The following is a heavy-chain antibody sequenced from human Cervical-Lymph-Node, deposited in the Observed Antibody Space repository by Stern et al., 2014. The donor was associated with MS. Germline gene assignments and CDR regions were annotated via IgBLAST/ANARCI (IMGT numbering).Heavy chain of an antibody. D-gene: IGHD2-15*01. CDR3: ARGAVSNRAAATLHNLFDS. CDR2: IPPILGLP. CDR1: GGTFSSSYA. V-gene: IGHV1-69*09. J-gene: IGHJ5*01. Sequence: VQLEESGAEVKKPGSSVNVSCKASGGTFSSSYAITWMRQPPGQRLEWMGRIPPILGLPYCAQKFQGRVTITADTTTSTAYMGLSSLRSEGTAVYYCARGAVSNRAAATLHNLFDSWGQGTLVTVSS.